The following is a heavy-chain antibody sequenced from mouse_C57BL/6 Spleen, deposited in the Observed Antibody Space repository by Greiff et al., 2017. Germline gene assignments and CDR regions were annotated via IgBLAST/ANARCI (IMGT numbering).Heavy chain of an antibody. CDR3: ASQFITKVVEDSYFDY. CDR2: ILPGSGST. J-gene: IGHJ2*01. Sequence: VKLQESGAELMKPGASVKLSCKATGYTFTGYWIEWVKQRPGHGLEWIGEILPGSGSTNYNEKFKGKATFTADTSSNTAYMQLSSLTTEDSAIYYCASQFITKVVEDSYFDYWGQGTTLTVSS. CDR1: GYTFTGYW. V-gene: IGHV1-9*01. D-gene: IGHD1-1*01.